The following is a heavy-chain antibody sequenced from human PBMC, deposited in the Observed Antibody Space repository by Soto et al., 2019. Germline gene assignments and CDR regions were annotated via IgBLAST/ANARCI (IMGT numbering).Heavy chain of an antibody. V-gene: IGHV1-69*12. CDR1: GGTFSSYA. CDR2: IIPIFGTA. D-gene: IGHD3-16*01. J-gene: IGHJ3*02. Sequence: QVQLVQSGAEVKKPGSSVKVSCKASGGTFSSYAISWVRQAPGQGLEWMGGIIPIFGTANYAQKFQGRVTITADESTSTAYMELSSLRSEDTDVYYCARARLMITFGGVGDGRWFAFDIWGQGTMVTVSS. CDR3: ARARLMITFGGVGDGRWFAFDI.